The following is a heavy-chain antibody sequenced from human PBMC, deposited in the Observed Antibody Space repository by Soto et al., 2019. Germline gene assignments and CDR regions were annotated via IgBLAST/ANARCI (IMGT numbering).Heavy chain of an antibody. D-gene: IGHD6-19*01. CDR2: INAGNGNT. CDR1: GYTFTSYA. Sequence: ASVKVSCKASGYTFTSYAMHWVRQAPGQRFEWMGWINAGNGNTKYSQKFQGRVTITRDTSASTAYMELSSLRSEDTAVYYCARVDSSGWYNWFDPWGQGTLVTVYS. CDR3: ARVDSSGWYNWFDP. J-gene: IGHJ5*02. V-gene: IGHV1-3*01.